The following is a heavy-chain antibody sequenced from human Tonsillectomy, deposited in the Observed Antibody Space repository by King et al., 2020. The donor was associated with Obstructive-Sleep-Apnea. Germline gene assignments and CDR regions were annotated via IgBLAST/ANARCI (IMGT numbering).Heavy chain of an antibody. Sequence: VQLVESGAEVKKPGASVTVSCKASGYTFTSYGISWVRQAPGQGLEWMGWISAYNGNTNYAQQLQGRVTMTTDTSTSTAYMELRSLRSDDTAVYYCARVDAVTPNLDAFDIWGQGTMVTVSS. CDR1: GYTFTSYG. D-gene: IGHD4-23*01. V-gene: IGHV1-18*01. CDR3: ARVDAVTPNLDAFDI. J-gene: IGHJ3*02. CDR2: ISAYNGNT.